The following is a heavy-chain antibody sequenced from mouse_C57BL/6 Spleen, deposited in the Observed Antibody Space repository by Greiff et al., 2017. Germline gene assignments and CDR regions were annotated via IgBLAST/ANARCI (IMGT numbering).Heavy chain of an antibody. J-gene: IGHJ3*01. CDR2: IYPGSGST. CDR3: ARMGDGYYGAWFSY. CDR1: GYTFTSYW. V-gene: IGHV1-55*01. D-gene: IGHD2-3*01. Sequence: VQLQQPGAELVKPGASVKMSCKASGYTFTSYWITWVKQRPGQGLEWIGDIYPGSGSTNYNEKFKSKATLTVDTSSSTAYMQLSSLTSEDSAVYYCARMGDGYYGAWFSYWGQGTLVTVSA.